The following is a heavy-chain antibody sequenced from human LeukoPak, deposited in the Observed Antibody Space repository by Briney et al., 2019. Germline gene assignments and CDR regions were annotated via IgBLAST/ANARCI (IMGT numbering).Heavy chain of an antibody. CDR2: ISWNSGSI. Sequence: PGGSLRLSRAASGFTFDDYAMHWVRQAPGKGLEGVSGISWNSGSIGYADSVKGRFTISRDNAKDSLYLQMNSLRAEDTALYYCAKTTAVTTVLRAYFDYWGQGTLVTVSS. CDR3: AKTTAVTTVLRAYFDY. J-gene: IGHJ4*02. V-gene: IGHV3-9*01. D-gene: IGHD4-17*01. CDR1: GFTFDDYA.